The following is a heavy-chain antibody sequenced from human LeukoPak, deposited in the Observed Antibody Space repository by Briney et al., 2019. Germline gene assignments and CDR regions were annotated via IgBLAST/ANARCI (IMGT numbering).Heavy chain of an antibody. D-gene: IGHD5-24*01. Sequence: GASVKVSCKASGGTFSSYAISWVRQAPGQGLEWMGGIIPIFGTANYAQKFQGRVTITADESTSTAYMELSSLRSEDTAVYYCARGRRDGYNYWYFDLWGRGTLVTVSS. J-gene: IGHJ2*01. CDR2: IIPIFGTA. V-gene: IGHV1-69*13. CDR3: ARGRRDGYNYWYFDL. CDR1: GGTFSSYA.